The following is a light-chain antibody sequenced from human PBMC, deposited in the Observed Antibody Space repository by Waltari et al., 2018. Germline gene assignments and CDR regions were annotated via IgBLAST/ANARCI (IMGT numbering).Light chain of an antibody. Sequence: QSALTQPRSVSGSPGQSVPISCTGTSSDVGTYNYVSWYQQPPGKAPKRMIYGVNKRPSGVPDRLSGSKSGNTASLTISGLQADDEADYYCCSYAGTSAIFGGGTKLTVL. V-gene: IGLV2-11*01. CDR3: CSYAGTSAI. CDR1: SSDVGTYNY. J-gene: IGLJ2*01. CDR2: GVN.